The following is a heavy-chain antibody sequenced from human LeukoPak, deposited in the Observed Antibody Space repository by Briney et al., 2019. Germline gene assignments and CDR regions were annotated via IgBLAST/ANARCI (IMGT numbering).Heavy chain of an antibody. D-gene: IGHD4-17*01. V-gene: IGHV1-2*02. CDR1: GYTFTGYY. CDR2: INPNSGGT. CDR3: ARDPLHYGDYVDWDY. J-gene: IGHJ4*02. Sequence: GASVKVSCKASGYTFTGYYMHWVRQAPGQGLEWMGWINPNSGGTNYAQKFQGRVTMTRDTSISTAYMELSRLRSDDTAVYYCARDPLHYGDYVDWDYWGQGTLVTVSS.